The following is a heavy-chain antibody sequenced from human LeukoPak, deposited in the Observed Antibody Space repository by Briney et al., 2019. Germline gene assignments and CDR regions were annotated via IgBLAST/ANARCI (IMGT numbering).Heavy chain of an antibody. CDR3: ATLTPHYYDSSGYPYYFDY. CDR1: GYSFTSYW. V-gene: IGHV5-51*01. D-gene: IGHD3-22*01. Sequence: GESLKISCKGSGYSFTSYWIGWVRQMPGKGLEWMGIIYPGDSDTRYSPSFQGQVTISADKSISTAYLQWSSLKASDTAMYYCATLTPHYYDSSGYPYYFDYWGQGTLVTVSS. J-gene: IGHJ4*02. CDR2: IYPGDSDT.